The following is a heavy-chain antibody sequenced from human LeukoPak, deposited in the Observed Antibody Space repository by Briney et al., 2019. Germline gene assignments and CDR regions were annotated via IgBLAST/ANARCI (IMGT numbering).Heavy chain of an antibody. CDR1: GFTFSSYA. J-gene: IGHJ3*02. CDR3: ARGGSYLSAFDI. V-gene: IGHV3-23*01. CDR2: ISGSGGST. Sequence: GGSLRLSCAASGFTFSSYAMSWVRQAPGKGLEWVSAISGSGGSTYYADSVKGRFTISRDNSKNILYLQMNSLRAEDTAVYYCARGGSYLSAFDIWGQGTMVTVSS. D-gene: IGHD1-26*01.